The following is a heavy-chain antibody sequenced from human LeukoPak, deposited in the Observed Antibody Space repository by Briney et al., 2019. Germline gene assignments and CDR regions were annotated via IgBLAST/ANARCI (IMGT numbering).Heavy chain of an antibody. J-gene: IGHJ4*02. V-gene: IGHV4-59*01. CDR2: IYYSGRT. Sequence: SETLSLAWTVSAGSISSYYRSWIRQPPGKGLEWIGYIYYSGRTNYNPSLKSRVTISVDTSKNQFSLNRGSVTAADTAVYSCARDPGYSGYVGLDYWGQGTLVSASS. D-gene: IGHD5-12*01. CDR3: ARDPGYSGYVGLDY. CDR1: AGSISSYY.